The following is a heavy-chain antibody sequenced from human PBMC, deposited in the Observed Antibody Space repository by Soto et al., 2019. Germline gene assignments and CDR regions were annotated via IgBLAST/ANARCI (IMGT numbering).Heavy chain of an antibody. CDR3: ARGRGPQQLGYVDY. CDR1: GGSISSGGYS. Sequence: QLQLQESGSGLVKPSQTLSLTCAVSGGSISSGGYSWSWLRQPPGKGLEWIGYIYHSGSTYYNPSLQSRVTISVDRSKNQFSLKLSAVNDADTAVYYCARGRGPQQLGYVDYWGQGTLVSVSS. D-gene: IGHD6-13*01. V-gene: IGHV4-30-2*01. CDR2: IYHSGST. J-gene: IGHJ4*02.